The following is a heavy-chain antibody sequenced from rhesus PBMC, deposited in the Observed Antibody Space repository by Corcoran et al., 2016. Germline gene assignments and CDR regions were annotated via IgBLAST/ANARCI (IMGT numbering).Heavy chain of an antibody. J-gene: IGHJ4*01. CDR2: ITYRGST. V-gene: IGHV4-122*02. D-gene: IGHD2-2*01. Sequence: QVQLQESGPGLVKPSETLSLTCAVSGGSTSRGYYYWSWIRQPPGTGLAGIGYITYRGSTSYTPSLKSRVTISRDTSKNQFSLKLSSVTAADTAVYYCAREGWSTSTTDDFDYWGQGVLVTVSS. CDR1: GGSTSRGYYY. CDR3: AREGWSTSTTDDFDY.